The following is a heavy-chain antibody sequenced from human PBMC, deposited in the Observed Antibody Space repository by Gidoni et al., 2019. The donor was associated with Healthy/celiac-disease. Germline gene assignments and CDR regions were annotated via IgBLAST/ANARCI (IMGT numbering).Heavy chain of an antibody. V-gene: IGHV4-59*08. J-gene: IGHJ4*02. D-gene: IGHD3-10*01. CDR1: GGSLSSYY. CDR2: IYYMGCT. Sequence: QVQLQESGPGLVKPSETLSLTCTVSGGSLSSYYWSWIRQPPGKGLEWIGYIYYMGCTRYKPSRKSGVTISVDTAKNQFSLKLSSVTAADTAVYYCARSYGSGSYYPLYFDYWGQGTLVTVSS. CDR3: ARSYGSGSYYPLYFDY.